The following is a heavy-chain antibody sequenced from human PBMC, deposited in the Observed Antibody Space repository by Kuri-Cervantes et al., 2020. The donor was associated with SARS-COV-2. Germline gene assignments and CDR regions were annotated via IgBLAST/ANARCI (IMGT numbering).Heavy chain of an antibody. CDR2: IKQDGSEK. Sequence: LSLTCAASGFTFSSYWMSWVRQAPGKGLEWVANIKQDGSEKYYADSVKGRFTISRDNSKNTLYLQMNSLRAEDTAVYYCAREGDLTGLFDYWGQGTLVTVSS. D-gene: IGHD3-16*01. J-gene: IGHJ4*02. V-gene: IGHV3-7*01. CDR1: GFTFSSYW. CDR3: AREGDLTGLFDY.